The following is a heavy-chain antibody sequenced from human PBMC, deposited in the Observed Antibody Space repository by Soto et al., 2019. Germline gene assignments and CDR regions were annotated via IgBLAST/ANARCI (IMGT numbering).Heavy chain of an antibody. V-gene: IGHV4-34*01. CDR2: INHSGST. Sequence: SETMSLTCAVYGGSFSGYYWSWIRQPPGKGLEWIGEINHSGSTNYNPSLKSRVTISVDTSKNQFSLKLSSVSAADTAVYYCARDGSRYDFWSGPYYFDYWGQGTLVTVSS. J-gene: IGHJ4*02. CDR3: ARDGSRYDFWSGPYYFDY. D-gene: IGHD3-3*01. CDR1: GGSFSGYY.